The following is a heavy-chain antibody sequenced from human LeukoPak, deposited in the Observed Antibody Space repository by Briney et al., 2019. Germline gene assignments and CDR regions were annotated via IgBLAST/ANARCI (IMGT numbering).Heavy chain of an antibody. D-gene: IGHD3-22*01. J-gene: IGHJ4*02. CDR3: AKDRYYYDTSGSKGLDY. CDR1: GFTFSSYA. V-gene: IGHV3-23*01. CDR2: ISGSGGST. Sequence: HSGGPLRLSCAASGFTFSSYAMNWVRQAPGKGLEWVSAISGSGGSTYYADSVKGRFTISRDNSKNTLYLQINSLRADDTAVYYCAKDRYYYDTSGSKGLDYWGQGTLVTVSS.